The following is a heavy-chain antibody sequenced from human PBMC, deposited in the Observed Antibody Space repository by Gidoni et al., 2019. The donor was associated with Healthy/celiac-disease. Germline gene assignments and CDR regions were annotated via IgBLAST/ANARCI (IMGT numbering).Heavy chain of an antibody. V-gene: IGHV3-23*01. CDR3: AKPIAVAGFDY. J-gene: IGHJ4*02. D-gene: IGHD6-19*01. CDR2: ISGSGGST. CDR1: GSTFSSYA. Sequence: EVQLLESGGGLVQPGVSLRLSCAASGSTFSSYAMSWFRQAPGKGLELVSAISGSGGSTYYADSVKGRFTISRDNSKNTLYLQMNSLRAEDTAVYYCAKPIAVAGFDYWGQGTLVTVSS.